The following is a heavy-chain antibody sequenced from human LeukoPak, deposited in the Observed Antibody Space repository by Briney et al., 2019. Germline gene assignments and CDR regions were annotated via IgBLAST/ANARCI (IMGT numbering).Heavy chain of an antibody. Sequence: SVKVSCKASGGTFSSYAISWVRQAPGQGLEWMGRIIPILGIANYAQKFQGRVTITADKSTSTAYMELSSLRSEDTAVYYCARDPALVAGSNYYYYYGMDVWGQGTTVTVSS. CDR2: IIPILGIA. D-gene: IGHD5-12*01. V-gene: IGHV1-69*04. CDR3: ARDPALVAGSNYYYYYGMDV. CDR1: GGTFSSYA. J-gene: IGHJ6*02.